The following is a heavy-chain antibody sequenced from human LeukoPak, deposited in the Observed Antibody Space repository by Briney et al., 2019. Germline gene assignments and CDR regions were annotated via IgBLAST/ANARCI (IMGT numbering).Heavy chain of an antibody. CDR2: IYYSGGT. V-gene: IGHV4-61*01. Sequence: KTSETLSLTCTVSGGSVSSGSFYCSWIRQPPGKGLEWIGYIYYSGGTKYNPSLNSRVTISIDTSNNQFSLKLNSATAADTAVYYCARDDVPYSAWGQGTLVTVSS. J-gene: IGHJ5*02. CDR1: GGSVSSGSFY. D-gene: IGHD2-15*01. CDR3: ARDDVPYSA.